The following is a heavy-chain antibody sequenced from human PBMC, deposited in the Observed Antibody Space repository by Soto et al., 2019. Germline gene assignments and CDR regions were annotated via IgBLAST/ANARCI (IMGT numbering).Heavy chain of an antibody. J-gene: IGHJ4*02. Sequence: QVQLVQSGAEVKKPGASVKVSCKASRYTFIAYHMHWVRQAPEQGLEWMGWINPNSGGTNYAQRFQGRVTLTRDTSISTAYMELSGLKSDDTAVYYCARGQGSGWYEDLDYWGQGTLVTVSS. CDR3: ARGQGSGWYEDLDY. D-gene: IGHD6-19*01. CDR1: RYTFIAYH. V-gene: IGHV1-2*02. CDR2: INPNSGGT.